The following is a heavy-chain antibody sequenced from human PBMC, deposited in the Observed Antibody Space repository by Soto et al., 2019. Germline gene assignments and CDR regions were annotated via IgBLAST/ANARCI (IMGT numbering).Heavy chain of an antibody. CDR1: GGSTSSSNW. J-gene: IGHJ4*02. V-gene: IGHV4-4*02. Sequence: SETLSLTCAVSGGSTSSSNWWSWVRQPPGKGLEWIGEIYHSGSTNYNPSLKSRVTISVDKSKNQFSLKLSSVTAADTAVYYCARVGSSIAAAGHIDYWGQGTLVTVSS. D-gene: IGHD6-13*01. CDR2: IYHSGST. CDR3: ARVGSSIAAAGHIDY.